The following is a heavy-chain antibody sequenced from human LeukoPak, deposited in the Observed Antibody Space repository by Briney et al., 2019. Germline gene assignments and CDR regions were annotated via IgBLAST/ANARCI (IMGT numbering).Heavy chain of an antibody. Sequence: ASVKVSCKASGYTFTGYYMHWVRQAPGQGLEWMGWISAYNGNTNYAQKLQGRVTMTTDTSTSTAYMELRSLRSDDTAVYYCARDLIAVAGAYNWFDPWGQGTLVTVSS. CDR2: ISAYNGNT. D-gene: IGHD6-19*01. V-gene: IGHV1-18*04. CDR1: GYTFTGYY. CDR3: ARDLIAVAGAYNWFDP. J-gene: IGHJ5*02.